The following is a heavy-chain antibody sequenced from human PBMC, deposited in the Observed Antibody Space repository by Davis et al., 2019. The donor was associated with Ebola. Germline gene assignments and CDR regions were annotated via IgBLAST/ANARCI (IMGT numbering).Heavy chain of an antibody. J-gene: IGHJ6*02. CDR1: GFTFSGSA. CDR3: ARIWLYGMDV. Sequence: GGSLRLSCAASGFTFSGSAMHWVRQASGNGLEWVGRIRSKANSYATAYAASEKGRFTISRDDSKNTAYLQMNSLRAEDTAVYYCARIWLYGMDVWGQGTTVTVSS. V-gene: IGHV3-73*01. D-gene: IGHD6-19*01. CDR2: IRSKANSYAT.